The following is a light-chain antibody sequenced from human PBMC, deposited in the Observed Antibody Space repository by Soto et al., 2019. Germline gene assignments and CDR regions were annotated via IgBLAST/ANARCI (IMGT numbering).Light chain of an antibody. J-gene: IGKJ1*01. V-gene: IGKV1-39*01. CDR3: QQSYSTLRT. Sequence: DIQMTQSPSSLSASVGDRVTITCRASQSISSYLNWYQQKPGKAPKLLIYAASSLQSGVPSRFSGSGSGPDFTLTISSLQPEDFATYYCQQSYSTLRTFGQGTKVEIK. CDR1: QSISSY. CDR2: AAS.